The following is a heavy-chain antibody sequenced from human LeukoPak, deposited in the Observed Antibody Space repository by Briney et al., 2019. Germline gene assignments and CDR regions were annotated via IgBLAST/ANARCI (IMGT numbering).Heavy chain of an antibody. CDR1: GGSISSYY. CDR2: INHSGST. V-gene: IGHV4-34*01. CDR3: ARGSTRKIDP. Sequence: SETLSLTCTVSGGSISSYYWSWIRQPPGKGLEWIGEINHSGSTNYNPSLKSRVTISVDTSKNQFSLKLSSVTAADTAVYYCARGSTRKIDPWGQGTLVTVSS. J-gene: IGHJ5*02.